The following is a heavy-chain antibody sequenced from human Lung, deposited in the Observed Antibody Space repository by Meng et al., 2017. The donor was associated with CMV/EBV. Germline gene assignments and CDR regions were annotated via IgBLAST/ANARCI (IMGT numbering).Heavy chain of an antibody. CDR2: ISGGGDNT. CDR3: AKGENYFDSSGLDY. CDR1: GFTFRNCA. D-gene: IGHD3-22*01. V-gene: IGHV3-23*01. Sequence: ESXKISXTGSGFTFRNCAMSWVRQAPGKGLEFVSSISGGGDNTYYTDSVKGRFIISRDNSKNTLYLQMDSLRAEDTALYYCAKGENYFDSSGLDYWGQGTQVTVSS. J-gene: IGHJ4*02.